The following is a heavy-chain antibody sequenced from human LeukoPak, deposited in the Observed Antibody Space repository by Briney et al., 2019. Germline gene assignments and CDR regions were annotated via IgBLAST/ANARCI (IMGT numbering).Heavy chain of an antibody. CDR3: ARTLSYYYYYMDV. J-gene: IGHJ6*03. V-gene: IGHV4-59*01. CDR1: GGSISSYY. Sequence: SETLSLTCTVSGGSISSYYWSWIRQPPGKGLEWIGYIYYSGSTNYNPSLKSRVTISVDTSKNQFSLKLSSVTAADTAVYYCARTLSYYYYYMDVWGKGTTVTVSS. CDR2: IYYSGST.